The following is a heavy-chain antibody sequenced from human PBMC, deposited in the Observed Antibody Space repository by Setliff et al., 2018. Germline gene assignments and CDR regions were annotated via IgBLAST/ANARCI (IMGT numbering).Heavy chain of an antibody. Sequence: LSLTCTLSGGSLSSGSFYWSWIRQPAGKGLEWIGHFHTGGSTNYNRSLRSRVSISVDTSKNQFSLKLSSVTAADTAVYYCARVSMYYNFWSGYYGERGEYFDYWGQGTLVTVSS. CDR2: FHTGGST. CDR3: ARVSMYYNFWSGYYGERGEYFDY. J-gene: IGHJ4*02. D-gene: IGHD3-3*01. V-gene: IGHV4-61*09. CDR1: GGSLSSGSFY.